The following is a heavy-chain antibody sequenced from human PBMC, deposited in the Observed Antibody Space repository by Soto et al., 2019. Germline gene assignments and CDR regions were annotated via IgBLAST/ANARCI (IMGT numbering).Heavy chain of an antibody. Sequence: ASVKVSCKASGYTFTGYYMHWVRQAPGQGLEWMGWINPNSGGTNYAQKFQGWATMTRDTSISTAYMELSSLRSEDTAVYYCARPHYFGSGTYWDYWGQGALVTVSS. D-gene: IGHD3-10*01. CDR1: GYTFTGYY. CDR3: ARPHYFGSGTYWDY. V-gene: IGHV1-2*04. J-gene: IGHJ4*02. CDR2: INPNSGGT.